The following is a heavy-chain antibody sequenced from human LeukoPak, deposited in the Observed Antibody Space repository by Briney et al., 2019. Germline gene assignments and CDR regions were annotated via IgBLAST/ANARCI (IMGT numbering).Heavy chain of an antibody. V-gene: IGHV4-59*08. CDR2: IYYSGST. D-gene: IGHD4-23*01. CDR3: ARQPYYGVNDY. CDR1: GASISSYY. J-gene: IGHJ4*02. Sequence: SETLSLTCTVSGASISSYYWSWIRQPPGKGLEWIGYIYYSGSTNYNPSLKSRVTISVDTSKNQFSLKLSSVTAADTAVYYCARQPYYGVNDYWGREPWSPSPQ.